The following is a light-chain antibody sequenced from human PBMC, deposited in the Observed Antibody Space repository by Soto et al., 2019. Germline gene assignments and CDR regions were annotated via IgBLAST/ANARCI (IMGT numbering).Light chain of an antibody. CDR2: KAS. Sequence: SQSPSSLSASIGDRVTITCRASQGISNYLAWYHLKPGKAPKLLIYKASTLETGVPSRFSGSGSRTEFTLTISSLQPDDFATYYCQHYASFSGTFAQGTKVAI. V-gene: IGKV1-5*03. CDR1: QGISNY. CDR3: QHYASFSGT. J-gene: IGKJ1*01.